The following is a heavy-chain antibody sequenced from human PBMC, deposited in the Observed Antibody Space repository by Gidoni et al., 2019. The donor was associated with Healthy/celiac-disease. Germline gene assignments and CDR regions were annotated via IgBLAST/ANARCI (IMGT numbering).Heavy chain of an antibody. J-gene: IGHJ4*02. V-gene: IGHV3-73*02. D-gene: IGHD6-19*01. CDR1: GFTFSGSA. Sequence: EVQLVESGGGLVQPGGSLKLSCAASGFTFSGSAMHWVRQASGKGLGWVGRIRSKANRYATAYAASVKGRFTISRDESKNTAYLKMNSLKTEDTAVYYGTPGYSSGWYIGYWGQGTLVTVSS. CDR3: TPGYSSGWYIGY. CDR2: IRSKANRYAT.